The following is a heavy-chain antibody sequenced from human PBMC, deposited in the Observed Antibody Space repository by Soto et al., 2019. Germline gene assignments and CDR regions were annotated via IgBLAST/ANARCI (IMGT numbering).Heavy chain of an antibody. CDR1: GGTFSSYA. CDR3: ATIRVGATYFDY. CDR2: IIPIFGTA. Sequence: QVQLVQSGAEVKQPGSSVKVSCKASGGTFSSYAISWVRQAPGQGLEWMGGIIPIFGTANYAQKFQGRVTITADESTSTAYMELSSLRSEDTAVYYCATIRVGATYFDYWGQGTLFTVSS. D-gene: IGHD1-26*01. V-gene: IGHV1-69*01. J-gene: IGHJ4*02.